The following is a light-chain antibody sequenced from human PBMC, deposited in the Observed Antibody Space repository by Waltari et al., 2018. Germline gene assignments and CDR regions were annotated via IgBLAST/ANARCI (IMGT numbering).Light chain of an antibody. CDR3: AAWDDSLNAWM. Sequence: QSVLTPPPSTSGTPGQRVTISCSGRSSNVGPNYVSWYQQLPGTAPTLLIYNNNRRPSGVPDRFSGSKSGTSASLAISGLQSEDEADYYCAAWDDSLNAWMFGGGTKLTVL. V-gene: IGLV1-44*01. J-gene: IGLJ3*02. CDR2: NNN. CDR1: SSNVGPNY.